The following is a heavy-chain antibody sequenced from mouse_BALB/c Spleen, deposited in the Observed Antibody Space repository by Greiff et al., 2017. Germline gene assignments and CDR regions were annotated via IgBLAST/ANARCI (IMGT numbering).Heavy chain of an antibody. D-gene: IGHD4-1*01. V-gene: IGHV3-2*02. CDR3: ARYWDGEGEGVDY. Sequence: VQLKESGPGLVKPSQSLSLTCTVTGYSITSDYAWNWIRQFPGNKLEWMGYISYSGSTSYNPSLKSRISITRDTSKNQFFLQLNSVTTEDTATYYCARYWDGEGEGVDYWGQGTTLTVSS. J-gene: IGHJ2*01. CDR2: ISYSGST. CDR1: GYSITSDYA.